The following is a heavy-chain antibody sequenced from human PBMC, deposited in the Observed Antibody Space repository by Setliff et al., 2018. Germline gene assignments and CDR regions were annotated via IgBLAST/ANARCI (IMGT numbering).Heavy chain of an antibody. J-gene: IGHJ6*02. CDR3: ARAYYGTVNGYSSYYGLDV. CDR1: GFTFSSYW. Sequence: GGSLRLSCAASGFTFSSYWMHWVRQDPGKGLVWVSRVNDDGSSAMYADSVKGRFTMSRDNAKNTLYLQMNSLRAEDTAVYYCARAYYGTVNGYSSYYGLDVWVQGTTVTVSS. CDR2: VNDDGSSA. V-gene: IGHV3-74*03. D-gene: IGHD3-9*01.